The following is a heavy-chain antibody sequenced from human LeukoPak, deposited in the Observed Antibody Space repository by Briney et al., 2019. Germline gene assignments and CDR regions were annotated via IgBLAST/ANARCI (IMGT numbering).Heavy chain of an antibody. V-gene: IGHV1-2*02. Sequence: GASVKVSCKASGYTFTGYYMHWVRQAPGQGLEWMGWINPNSGGTNYAQKFQGRVTMTEDTSTDTAYMELSSLRSEDTAVYYCATGGIYSLLGYWGQGTLVTVSS. D-gene: IGHD1-26*01. J-gene: IGHJ4*02. CDR2: INPNSGGT. CDR1: GYTFTGYY. CDR3: ATGGIYSLLGY.